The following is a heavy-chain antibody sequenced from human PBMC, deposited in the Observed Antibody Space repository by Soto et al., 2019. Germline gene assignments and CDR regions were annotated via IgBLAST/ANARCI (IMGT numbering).Heavy chain of an antibody. Sequence: SETLSLTCTVSGGSISSYYWSWIRQPPGKGLEWIGYIYYSGSTNYDPSLKSRVTISVDTSKNQFSLKLSSVTAADTAVYYCARSRYSGYDSVDYWGQGTLVTVSS. CDR3: ARSRYSGYDSVDY. V-gene: IGHV4-59*01. CDR2: IYYSGST. CDR1: GGSISSYY. D-gene: IGHD5-12*01. J-gene: IGHJ4*02.